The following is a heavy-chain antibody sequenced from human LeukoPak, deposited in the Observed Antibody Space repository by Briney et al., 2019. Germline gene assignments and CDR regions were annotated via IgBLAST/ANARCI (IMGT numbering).Heavy chain of an antibody. V-gene: IGHV3-74*01. Sequence: GGSLRLSCAASGFTFSTYWMHWVRQAPGKGQVWVSRVNSDGSSTTHADSVKGRFTISRDNAKNTLYLQMNSLRAEDTAVYYCAREGVPDILTGYQPNYFDYWGRGTLVTVSS. D-gene: IGHD3-9*01. J-gene: IGHJ4*02. CDR2: VNSDGSST. CDR3: AREGVPDILTGYQPNYFDY. CDR1: GFTFSTYW.